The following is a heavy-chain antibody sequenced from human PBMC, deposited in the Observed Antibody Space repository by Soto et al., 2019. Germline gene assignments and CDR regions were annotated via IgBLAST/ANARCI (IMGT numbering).Heavy chain of an antibody. CDR2: INAGNGNT. J-gene: IGHJ5*02. D-gene: IGHD2-15*01. CDR1: GYTFTSYA. V-gene: IGHV1-3*01. CDR3: ATASEVAPRWFDP. Sequence: ASVKVSCKASGYTFTSYAMHWVRQAPGQRLEWMGWINAGNGNTKYSQKFQGRVTITRDTSASTAYMELSSLRSEDTAVYYCATASEVAPRWFDPLGEGTLVTVSS.